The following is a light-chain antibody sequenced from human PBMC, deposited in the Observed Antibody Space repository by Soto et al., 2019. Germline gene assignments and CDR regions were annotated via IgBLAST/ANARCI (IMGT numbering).Light chain of an antibody. V-gene: IGLV1-44*01. Sequence: QAVVTQPPSASGTPGQRVTISCSGSSSNIGRNTVNWYQQLPGTAPQLLIYSNNQRPSGVPDRFSGSKSGTSASLAISGLQSEDEADYYCAAWDNSLNVVVFGGGTKLTVL. CDR3: AAWDNSLNVVV. J-gene: IGLJ2*01. CDR1: SSNIGRNT. CDR2: SNN.